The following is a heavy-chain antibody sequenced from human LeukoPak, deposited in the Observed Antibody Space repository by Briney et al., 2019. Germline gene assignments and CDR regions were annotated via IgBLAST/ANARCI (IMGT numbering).Heavy chain of an antibody. CDR1: GFTVSSNY. Sequence: GGSLRLSCAASGFTVSSNYMSWVRQAPGKGLEWVSVIYSDGNTYYADSVKGRFTISRDNSKNTLYLQMNSLRAEDTAVYYCARDHLRPNDYWGQGTLVTVSS. CDR3: ARDHLRPNDY. J-gene: IGHJ4*02. CDR2: IYSDGNT. V-gene: IGHV3-66*01.